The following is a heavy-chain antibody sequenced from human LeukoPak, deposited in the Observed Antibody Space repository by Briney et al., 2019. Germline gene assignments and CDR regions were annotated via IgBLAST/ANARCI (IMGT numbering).Heavy chain of an antibody. CDR1: GFTFSSHS. Sequence: GGSLRLSCAASGFTFSSHSMNWVRQAPGKGLEWVSSISSSSSYIYYADSVKGRFTISRDNAKNSLYLQMNSLRAEDTAVYYCARSPRRAYYYDSSGYTPRGIDYWGQGTLVTVSS. D-gene: IGHD3-22*01. V-gene: IGHV3-21*01. CDR2: ISSSSSYI. CDR3: ARSPRRAYYYDSSGYTPRGIDY. J-gene: IGHJ4*02.